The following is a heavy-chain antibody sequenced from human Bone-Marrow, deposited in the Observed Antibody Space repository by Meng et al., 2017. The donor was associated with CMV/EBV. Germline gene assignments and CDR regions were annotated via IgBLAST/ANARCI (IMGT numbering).Heavy chain of an antibody. CDR2: MNPNSGNT. V-gene: IGHV1-8*02. Sequence: ASVKVSCKASGYTFTSYGINWVRQATGQGLEWMGWMNPNSGNTGYAQKFQGRVTMTRNTSISTAYMELSSLRSEDTAVYYCAIGSPTAMATYYYYGMDVWGQGTTVTVSS. D-gene: IGHD5-18*01. CDR3: AIGSPTAMATYYYYGMDV. CDR1: GYTFTSYG. J-gene: IGHJ6*02.